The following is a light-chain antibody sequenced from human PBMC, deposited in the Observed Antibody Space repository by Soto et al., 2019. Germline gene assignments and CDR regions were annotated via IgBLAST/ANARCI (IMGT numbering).Light chain of an antibody. CDR1: SSDVGGYNY. CDR3: AASDDNLISLYV. V-gene: IGLV2-11*01. Sequence: QSVLTQPRSVSGSPGQSVTISCTGTSSDVGGYNYVSWYQQHPGKAPKLMIYDVSKRPSGVPDRFSGSKSGTTASLTISGLQSEDDSYYYSAASDDNLISLYVFGPGTNVNVL. J-gene: IGLJ1*01. CDR2: DVS.